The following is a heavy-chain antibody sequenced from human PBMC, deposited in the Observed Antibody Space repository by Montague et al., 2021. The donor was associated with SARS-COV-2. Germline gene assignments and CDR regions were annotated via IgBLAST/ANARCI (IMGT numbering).Heavy chain of an antibody. CDR1: GGSISSGSYY. Sequence: TLSLTCTVSGGSISSGSYYWSWIRQPAGKGLEWIGRVYTGGSTNFNLSLRSRVTISLDTSKNQFSLKLKSVTAADTAVYFCARINIAVANVFDVWGHGTMVTVSS. CDR3: ARINIAVANVFDV. V-gene: IGHV4-61*02. CDR2: VYTGGST. J-gene: IGHJ3*01. D-gene: IGHD6-19*01.